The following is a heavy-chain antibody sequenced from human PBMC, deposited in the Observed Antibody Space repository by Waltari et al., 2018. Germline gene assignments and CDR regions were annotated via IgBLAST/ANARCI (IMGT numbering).Heavy chain of an antibody. J-gene: IGHJ4*02. D-gene: IGHD3-10*01. CDR3: AKDSTPGVHSFDY. V-gene: IGHV3-23*01. CDR2: IRRTSKTT. CDR1: GFTFSSYA. Sequence: EVQLLESGGGLVQPGGSLRLSCAASGFTFSSYALNWVRQAPGKGLGGVSFIRRTSKTTYYAASVKGRFTISRANSKNALFLHMNSLRAEDTAVYYCAKDSTPGVHSFDYWGQGTLVTVSS.